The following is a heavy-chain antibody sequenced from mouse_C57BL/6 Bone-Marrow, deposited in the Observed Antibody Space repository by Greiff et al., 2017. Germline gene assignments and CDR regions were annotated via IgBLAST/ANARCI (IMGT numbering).Heavy chain of an antibody. D-gene: IGHD4-1*01. CDR2: ISNGGGST. J-gene: IGHJ1*03. CDR3: ARPGTGTAHWYFDV. CDR1: GFTFSDYY. V-gene: IGHV5-12*01. Sequence: EVKLQESGGGLVQPGGSLKLSCAASGFTFSDYYMYWVRQTPEKRLEWVAYISNGGGSTYYPDTVKGRFTISRDNAKNTLYLQMSRLKSEDTAMYYCARPGTGTAHWYFDVWGTGTTVTVSS.